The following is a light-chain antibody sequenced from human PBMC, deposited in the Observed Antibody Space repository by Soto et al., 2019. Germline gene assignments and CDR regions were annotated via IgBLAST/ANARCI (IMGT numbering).Light chain of an antibody. V-gene: IGKV3-15*01. CDR3: QQYNDWPLT. Sequence: EIVMTQSPATLSVSPGERATLSCRASQRVSNNLAWYQQKPGQAPRLLIYGASTRATAIPAKFSGSGPGTEFNLTISSLQSEDFALYYCQQYNDWPLTFGGGTKVEIK. CDR2: GAS. J-gene: IGKJ4*01. CDR1: QRVSNN.